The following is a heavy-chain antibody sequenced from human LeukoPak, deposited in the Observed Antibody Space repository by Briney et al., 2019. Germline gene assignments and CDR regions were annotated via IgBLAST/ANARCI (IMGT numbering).Heavy chain of an antibody. CDR3: ARRLTQYDCFDP. V-gene: IGHV6-1*01. J-gene: IGHJ5*02. Sequence: SQTLSLTCAISGDSVSSNSVTWNWIRQSPSRGLEWLGRTYYRSTWYNDYAVSVRGRITVNPDTSKNQFSLHLNSVTPEDTAVYYCARRLTQYDCFDPWGQGILVTVS. D-gene: IGHD2-2*01. CDR2: TYYRSTWYN. CDR1: GDSVSSNSVT.